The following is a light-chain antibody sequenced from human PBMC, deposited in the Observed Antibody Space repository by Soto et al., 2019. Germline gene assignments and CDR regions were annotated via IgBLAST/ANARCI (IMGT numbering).Light chain of an antibody. CDR2: GAS. CDR1: QSVISTY. J-gene: IGKJ1*01. V-gene: IGKV3-20*01. Sequence: EIVLTQSPGTLSLSPGGRATPSCRASQSVISTYLAWYQHKPGQAPSVLIFGASTRANGVPDRFSGSGSGTDFTLTISRLDPADFAVYYCQQYGTSPRWTFGQGTKVDIK. CDR3: QQYGTSPRWT.